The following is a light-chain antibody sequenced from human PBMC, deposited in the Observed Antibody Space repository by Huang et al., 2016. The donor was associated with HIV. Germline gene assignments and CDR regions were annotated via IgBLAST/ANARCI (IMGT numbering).Light chain of an antibody. Sequence: IVLTQSPGTLSLSPGERATLSCRASQSVSSSYLAWYQQKPGQPPRLLIYAASSRATGIPYRVSGSGSGTDFTLTISRLEPEDFAVYFCQHYGTSLYTFGQGTKLEIK. J-gene: IGKJ2*01. CDR1: QSVSSSY. CDR3: QHYGTSLYT. V-gene: IGKV3-20*01. CDR2: AAS.